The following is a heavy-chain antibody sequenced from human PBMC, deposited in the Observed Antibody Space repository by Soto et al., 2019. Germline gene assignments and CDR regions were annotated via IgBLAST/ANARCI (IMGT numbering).Heavy chain of an antibody. J-gene: IGHJ4*02. CDR3: ARRAVTGAFDY. V-gene: IGHV1-18*01. Sequence: ASVKVSCKASGYTFISSDFTWVRQAPGQGLEWMGWINFYNTNANYAQKFQGRVTMTTDTSTNTVYMELRSLRSDDTAVYYCARRAVTGAFDYWGQGTLVTVSS. CDR2: INFYNTNA. CDR1: GYTFISSD. D-gene: IGHD6-19*01.